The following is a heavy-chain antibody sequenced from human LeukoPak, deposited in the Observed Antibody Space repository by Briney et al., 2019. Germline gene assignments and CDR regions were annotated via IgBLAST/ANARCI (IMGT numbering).Heavy chain of an antibody. J-gene: IGHJ4*02. D-gene: IGHD3-10*01. CDR1: GGSIRSYY. Sequence: SETLSLTCTVSGGSIRSYYWSWIRQPAGKGLEWIGRIYSNGNTNYYPSLKSRLTMSIDTSKNQFSLRLSSVTAADTAVYYCARGNGSGSPIDYWGQGTLVTVSS. CDR3: ARGNGSGSPIDY. V-gene: IGHV4-4*07. CDR2: IYSNGNT.